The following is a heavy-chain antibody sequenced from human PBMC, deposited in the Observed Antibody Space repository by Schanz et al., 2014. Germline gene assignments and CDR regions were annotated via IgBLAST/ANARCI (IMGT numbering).Heavy chain of an antibody. CDR1: GFTFSAYG. CDR3: ARDGDFDY. V-gene: IGHV3-33*01. CDR2: IWYDGSNK. J-gene: IGHJ4*02. Sequence: VQLVESGGGVVRPGGSLRLSCAASGFTFSAYGMHWVRQAPGKGLEWVAVIWYDGSNKYYADSVKGRFTISRDNSKNTLFLQMSSLRAEDTAVYYCARDGDFDYWGQGTLVTVSS.